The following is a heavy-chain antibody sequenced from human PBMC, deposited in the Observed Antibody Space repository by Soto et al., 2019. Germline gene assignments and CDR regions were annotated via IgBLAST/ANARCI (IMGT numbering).Heavy chain of an antibody. V-gene: IGHV3-21*01. CDR3: ARDGTYYDFWSGYYHKYYYYYYGMDV. J-gene: IGHJ6*02. Sequence: LRLSCAASGFTFSSYSMNWVRQAPGKGLEWVSSISSSSSYIYYADSVKGRFTISRDNAKNSLYLQMNSLRAEDTAVYYCARDGTYYDFWSGYYHKYYYYYYGMDVWGQGTAVTVSS. CDR2: ISSSSSYI. D-gene: IGHD3-3*01. CDR1: GFTFSSYS.